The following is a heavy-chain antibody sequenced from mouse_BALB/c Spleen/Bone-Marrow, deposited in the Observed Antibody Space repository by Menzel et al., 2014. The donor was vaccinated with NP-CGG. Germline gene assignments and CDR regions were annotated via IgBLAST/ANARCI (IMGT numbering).Heavy chain of an antibody. CDR1: GFNIKDTY. CDR2: IDPANGNT. D-gene: IGHD2-1*01. Sequence: DVQLQESGAELVKPGASVKLSCTASGFNIKDTYMHWVKQRPGQGLEWIGRIDPANGNTKYDPKFQGKATITADTSSNTAYLQLSSLTSEDTAVYYCARNGNYGAWFAYWGQGTLVTVSA. J-gene: IGHJ3*01. V-gene: IGHV14-3*02. CDR3: ARNGNYGAWFAY.